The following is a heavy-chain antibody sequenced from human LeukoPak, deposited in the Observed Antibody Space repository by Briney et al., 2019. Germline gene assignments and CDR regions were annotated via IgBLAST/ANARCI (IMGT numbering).Heavy chain of an antibody. D-gene: IGHD3-3*01. CDR3: ASSERGFVGPNTYYVDY. CDR2: IYYGGTT. J-gene: IGHJ4*02. CDR1: GGSISSYY. Sequence: SETLSLTCSVSGGSISSYYWSWIRQPPGKGLEWIGSIYYGGTTNYHPSLKSRANISVDTSKIQFSLKLSSVTAADTAVYYCASSERGFVGPNTYYVDYWGQGTLVTVSS. V-gene: IGHV4-59*01.